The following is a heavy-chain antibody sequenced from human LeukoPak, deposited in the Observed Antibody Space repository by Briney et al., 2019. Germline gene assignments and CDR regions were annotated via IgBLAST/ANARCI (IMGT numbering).Heavy chain of an antibody. CDR2: IYYSGST. D-gene: IGHD6-19*01. CDR3: ARHLYGSGLHRIDY. J-gene: IGHJ4*02. CDR1: GGSISSTNYY. V-gene: IGHV4-39*01. Sequence: KPSETLYLTCSVSGGSISSTNYYWGWIRQPPGKGLESIGSIYYSGSTYYNPSLKSRVTISVDTSKNQFSLKLSSVTAADTAVYHCARHLYGSGLHRIDYWGQGTLVTVSS.